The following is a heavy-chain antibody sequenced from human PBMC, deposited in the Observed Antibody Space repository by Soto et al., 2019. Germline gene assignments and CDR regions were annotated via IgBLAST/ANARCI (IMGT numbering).Heavy chain of an antibody. CDR3: AKASPAWPYYFDS. Sequence: EVQLLESGGGLVQPGGSLRLSCAPSGFTFSSYAMSWVRQAPGKGLEWVSAISGSADNTYHADSVKGRFTISRDNSKNTLYLQMNNLRAEDTAVYYCAKASPAWPYYFDSWGQGALVTVSS. V-gene: IGHV3-23*01. CDR2: ISGSADNT. J-gene: IGHJ4*02. D-gene: IGHD5-12*01. CDR1: GFTFSSYA.